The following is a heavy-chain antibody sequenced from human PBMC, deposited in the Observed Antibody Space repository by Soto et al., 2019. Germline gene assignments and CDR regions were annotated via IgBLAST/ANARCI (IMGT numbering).Heavy chain of an antibody. CDR3: ARGRRLRSVRGYYFDY. J-gene: IGHJ4*02. D-gene: IGHD5-12*01. CDR1: GYTFTSYD. V-gene: IGHV1-8*01. CDR2: MNPNSGNT. Sequence: ASVKVSCKASGYTFTSYDINWVRRATGQGLEWMGWMNPNSGNTGYAQKFQGRVTMTRNTSISTAYMELSSLRSEDTAVYYCARGRRLRSVRGYYFDYWGQGTLVTVSS.